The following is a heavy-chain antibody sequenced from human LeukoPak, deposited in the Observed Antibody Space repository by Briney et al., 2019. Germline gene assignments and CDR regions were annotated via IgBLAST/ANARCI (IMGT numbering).Heavy chain of an antibody. Sequence: SVKVSCKASGGTFSNSALSWVRQAPGQGLEWMGGIIPIFGTPTYAQKFQGRVTITTDESMTIAYMELNSLTSDDTAVYYCARGPNGSSWFPPFDHWGQGTQLTVSS. D-gene: IGHD6-13*01. J-gene: IGHJ4*02. V-gene: IGHV1-69*05. CDR2: IIPIFGTP. CDR3: ARGPNGSSWFPPFDH. CDR1: GGTFSNSA.